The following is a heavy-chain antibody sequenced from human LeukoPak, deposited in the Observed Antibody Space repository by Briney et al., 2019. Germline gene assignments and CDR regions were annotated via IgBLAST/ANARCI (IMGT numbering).Heavy chain of an antibody. CDR3: ARLTEAAAAGPNWFDP. Sequence: PSETLSLTCAVYGGSFSGYYWSWIRQPPGKGLEWIGEINHSGSTNYNPSLKSRVTISVDTSKNQFSLKLSSVTAADTAVYYCARLTEAAAAGPNWFDPWGQGTLVTVSS. CDR2: INHSGST. CDR1: GGSFSGYY. J-gene: IGHJ5*02. D-gene: IGHD6-13*01. V-gene: IGHV4-34*01.